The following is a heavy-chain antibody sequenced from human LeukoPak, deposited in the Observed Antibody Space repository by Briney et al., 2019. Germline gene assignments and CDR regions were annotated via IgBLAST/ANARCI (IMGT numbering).Heavy chain of an antibody. D-gene: IGHD4-17*01. V-gene: IGHV3-21*01. CDR3: ARHDYGDYSDY. J-gene: IGHJ4*02. CDR1: GFTFSSYS. Sequence: PGGSLRLSCAASGFTFSSYSMNWVRQAPGRGREWVSSIISSSSYIYYADSVKGRFTISRDNAKNSLYLQMNSLRAEDTAVYYCARHDYGDYSDYWGQGTLVTVSS. CDR2: IISSSSYI.